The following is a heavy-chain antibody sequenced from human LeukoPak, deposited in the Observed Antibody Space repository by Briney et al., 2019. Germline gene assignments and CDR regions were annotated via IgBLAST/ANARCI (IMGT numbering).Heavy chain of an antibody. CDR3: ARGLVHDTSGYYSDY. Sequence: GGSLRLSCAASGFTFSAFWMHWVRHARGKGLVCVSSINSDDSRTTYADSVKCRFTISRDNTKTTLYLQMNSLRAEDTAVYYCARGLVHDTSGYYSDYWGQGTLVTVSS. CDR1: GFTFSAFW. CDR2: INSDDSRT. J-gene: IGHJ4*02. V-gene: IGHV3-74*01. D-gene: IGHD3-22*01.